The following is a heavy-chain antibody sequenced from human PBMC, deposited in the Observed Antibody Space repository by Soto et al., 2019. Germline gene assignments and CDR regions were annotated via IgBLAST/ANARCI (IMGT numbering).Heavy chain of an antibody. CDR2: ISAYNGNT. CDR1: GYTFTSYG. CDR3: ARGVLRFLEWHENDYFDY. J-gene: IGHJ4*02. Sequence: GASVKVSCKASGYTFTSYGISWVRQAPGQGLEWMGWISAYNGNTNYAQKLQGRVTMTTDTSTSTAYMELRSLRSDDTAVYYCARGVLRFLEWHENDYFDYWGQGTQVTVSS. D-gene: IGHD3-3*01. V-gene: IGHV1-18*01.